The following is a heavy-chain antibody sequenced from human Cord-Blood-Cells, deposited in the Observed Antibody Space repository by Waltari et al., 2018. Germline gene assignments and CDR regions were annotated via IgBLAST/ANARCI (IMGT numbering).Heavy chain of an antibody. J-gene: IGHJ4*02. CDR2: ISYDGSNK. D-gene: IGHD1-1*01. CDR3: ARDPGLTTYYFDY. CDR1: GFTFSSHA. V-gene: IGHV3-30*04. Sequence: QVQLVESGGGVVQPGRSLRLSCAASGFTFSSHAMHWVRQAPGKGLEWVAVISYDGSNKYYADSVKGRFTISRDNSKNTLYLQMNSLRAEDTAVYYCARDPGLTTYYFDYWGQGTLVTVSS.